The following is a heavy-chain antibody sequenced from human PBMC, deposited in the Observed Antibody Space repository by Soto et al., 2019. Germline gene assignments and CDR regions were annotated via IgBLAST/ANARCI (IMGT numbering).Heavy chain of an antibody. J-gene: IGHJ4*02. CDR3: ARHFSVDYFDY. CDR2: IFDSGST. CDR1: GGSISSYY. Sequence: PSETLSLTCTVSGGSISSYYWSWIRQPPGKGLEWIGNIFDSGSTNYNPSLKSRVTISVDTSKNQFSLKLSSVTAADTAVYYCARHFSVDYFDYWGQGALVTVSS. V-gene: IGHV4-59*08.